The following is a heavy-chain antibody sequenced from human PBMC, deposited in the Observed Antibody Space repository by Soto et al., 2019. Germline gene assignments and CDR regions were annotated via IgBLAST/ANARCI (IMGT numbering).Heavy chain of an antibody. CDR2: IYPGDSDT. D-gene: IGHD5-18*01. CDR1: EYICTSYW. Sequence: VESLTISCKVSEYICTSYWIGCLRQRPWKGLEWIWIIYPGDSDTRYSPSFQGQVTISADKSISTAYLQWSSLKASDTAMYYCERRGYSYGQSFDYWGQGTLVTVSS. V-gene: IGHV5-51*01. CDR3: ERRGYSYGQSFDY. J-gene: IGHJ4*02.